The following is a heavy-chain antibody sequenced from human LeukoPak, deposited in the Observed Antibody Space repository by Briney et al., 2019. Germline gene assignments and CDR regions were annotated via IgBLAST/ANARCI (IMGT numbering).Heavy chain of an antibody. J-gene: IGHJ4*02. V-gene: IGHV1-46*01. CDR2: INPSGGST. CDR3: ARGYGDYAY. D-gene: IGHD4-17*01. CDR1: VYTFTSYY. Sequence: ASVKVSFKASVYTFTSYYMHWVRQAPGQGLEWMGIINPSGGSTTYAQKFQGRITMTRDTSTSTVYMELSSLRSEDTAVYYCARGYGDYAYWGQGTLVTVSS.